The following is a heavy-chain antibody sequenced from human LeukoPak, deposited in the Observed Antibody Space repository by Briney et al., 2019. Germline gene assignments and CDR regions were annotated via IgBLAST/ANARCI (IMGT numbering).Heavy chain of an antibody. D-gene: IGHD3-22*01. J-gene: IGHJ4*02. CDR1: GYTFTGYY. CDR2: INPNSGGT. Sequence: ASVKVSCKASGYTFTGYYMHWVRQAPGQGLEWMGRINPNSGGTNYAQKFQGRVTMTRDTSIHTAYMDLSRLGSDDTAVYYCATDTWGYYDSSNYYRQADYWGQGTLVTVSS. CDR3: ATDTWGYYDSSNYYRQADY. V-gene: IGHV1-2*06.